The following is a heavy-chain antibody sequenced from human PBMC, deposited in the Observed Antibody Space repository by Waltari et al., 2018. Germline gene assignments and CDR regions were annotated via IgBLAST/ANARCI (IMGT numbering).Heavy chain of an antibody. D-gene: IGHD1-1*01. CDR3: ARDPGYRQASDY. CDR1: GYSISSGYY. CDR2: IYHSGST. V-gene: IGHV4-38-2*02. Sequence: QVQLQESGPGLVKPSETLSLTCAVSGYSISSGYYWGWIRQPPGKGLEWIGSIYHSGSTYYNPSLKSRVTISVDTSKNQFSLKLSSVTAADTAVYYCARDPGYRQASDYWGQGTLVTVSS. J-gene: IGHJ4*02.